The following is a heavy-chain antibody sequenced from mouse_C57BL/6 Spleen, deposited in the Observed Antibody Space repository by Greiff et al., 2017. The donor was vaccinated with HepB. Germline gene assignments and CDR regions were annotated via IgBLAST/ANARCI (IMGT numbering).Heavy chain of an antibody. CDR3: ARGGKPSYWYFDV. Sequence: EVMLVESGGGLVKPGGSLKLSCAASGFTFSSYAMSWVRQTPEKRLEWVATISDGGSYTYYPDNVKGRFTISRDNAKNNLYLQMSHLKSEDTAMYYCARGGKPSYWYFDVWGTGTTVTVSS. J-gene: IGHJ1*03. D-gene: IGHD1-1*01. CDR1: GFTFSSYA. V-gene: IGHV5-4*03. CDR2: ISDGGSYT.